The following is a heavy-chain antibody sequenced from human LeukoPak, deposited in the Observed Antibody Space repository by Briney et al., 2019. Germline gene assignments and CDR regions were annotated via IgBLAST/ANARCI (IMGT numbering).Heavy chain of an antibody. D-gene: IGHD5-12*01. J-gene: IGHJ4*02. CDR3: ARDFLRGYSGYEGGY. CDR1: GYTFTGYY. V-gene: IGHV1-2*02. Sequence: ASVKVSCKASGYTFTGYYMHWVRQAPGQGLEWMGWINPNSGGTNYAQKLQGRVTMTTDSSTSTAYMELRSLRSDDTAVYYCARDFLRGYSGYEGGYWGQGTLVTVSS. CDR2: INPNSGGT.